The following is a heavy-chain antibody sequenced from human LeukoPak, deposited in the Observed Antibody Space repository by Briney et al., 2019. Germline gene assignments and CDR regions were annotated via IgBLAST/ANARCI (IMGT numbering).Heavy chain of an antibody. D-gene: IGHD6-13*01. J-gene: IGHJ6*03. V-gene: IGHV3-20*04. CDR1: GFTFHDYG. CDR2: INWNGDSI. Sequence: GGSLRLSCAASGFTFHDYGMTWVRQAPGKGLEWVSGINWNGDSITYAASVKGRFTISRDNAKNSLYLQMNSLRAEDTALYYCARDVTGYSSSWYGEGNYYSYMDVWGKGTTVTVSS. CDR3: ARDVTGYSSSWYGEGNYYSYMDV.